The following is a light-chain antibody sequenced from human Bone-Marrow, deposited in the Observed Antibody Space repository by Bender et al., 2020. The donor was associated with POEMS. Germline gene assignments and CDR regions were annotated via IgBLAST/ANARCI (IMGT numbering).Light chain of an antibody. CDR3: CSYAVTSTL. CDR1: SSDIGTYNL. CDR2: EGS. Sequence: QSALAQPASVSGSLGQSITISCTGTSSDIGTYNLVSWYQQRPGKAPQLLIYEGSRRPSGVSNRFSGSKSGNAASLTISGLQAEDEADYYCCSYAVTSTLFGGGTKLTVL. V-gene: IGLV2-23*03. J-gene: IGLJ2*01.